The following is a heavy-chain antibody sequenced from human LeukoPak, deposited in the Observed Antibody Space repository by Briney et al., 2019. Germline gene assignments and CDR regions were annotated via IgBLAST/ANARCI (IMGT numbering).Heavy chain of an antibody. D-gene: IGHD3-3*01. J-gene: IGHJ4*02. CDR1: GFTFSSYG. CDR3: AKDGRSGYSD. V-gene: IGHV3-30*02. Sequence: PGGSLRFSCAASGFTFSSYGMHWVRQAPGKGLEWVAFIRDDGSNKYYADSVKGRFTISRDNSKNRLYLQMNSLSTDDTAVYYCAKDGRSGYSDWGQGTLVTVSS. CDR2: IRDDGSNK.